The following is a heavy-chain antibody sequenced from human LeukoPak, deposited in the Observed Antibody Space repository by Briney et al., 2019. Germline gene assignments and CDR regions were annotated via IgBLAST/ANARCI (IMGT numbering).Heavy chain of an antibody. CDR1: GGSFSGYY. CDR3: ARGQDRSNAFDI. CDR2: INHSGST. V-gene: IGHV4-34*01. J-gene: IGHJ3*02. Sequence: SETLSLTCAVYGGSFSGYYWSWIRQPPGKGLEWIGEINHSGSTNYNPSLKSRVTISVDTSKNQLSLKLSSVTAADTAVYYCARGQDRSNAFDIWGQGTMVTVSS.